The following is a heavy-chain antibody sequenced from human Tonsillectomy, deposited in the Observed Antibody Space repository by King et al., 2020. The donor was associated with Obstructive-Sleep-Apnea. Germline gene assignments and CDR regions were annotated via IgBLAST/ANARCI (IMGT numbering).Heavy chain of an antibody. J-gene: IGHJ6*02. Sequence: VQLVESGGGLVQPGRSLRLSCAASGFMFDDYAMHWVRQAPGKGLEWVSGISWNSGDIGYVDSVKGRFTISRDNAKNSLYLQMNSLRAEETALYYCAKDLQNRIAAAGTPYYYYFYGMDVWGQGTTVTVSS. D-gene: IGHD6-13*01. V-gene: IGHV3-9*01. CDR2: ISWNSGDI. CDR1: GFMFDDYA. CDR3: AKDLQNRIAAAGTPYYYYFYGMDV.